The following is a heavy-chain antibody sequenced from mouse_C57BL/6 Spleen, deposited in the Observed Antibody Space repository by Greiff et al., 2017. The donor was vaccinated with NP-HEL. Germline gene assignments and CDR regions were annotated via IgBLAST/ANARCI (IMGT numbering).Heavy chain of an antibody. Sequence: EVQLQQSGPVLVKPGASVKMSCKASGYTFTDYYMNWVKQSHGKSLEWIGVINPYNGGTSYNQKFKGKATLTVDKSSSTAYMELNSLTSEDSAVYYCARGSYGYGVILAYWGQGTLVTVAA. CDR1: GYTFTDYY. V-gene: IGHV1-19*01. J-gene: IGHJ3*01. CDR3: ARGSYGYGVILAY. CDR2: INPYNGGT. D-gene: IGHD2-2*01.